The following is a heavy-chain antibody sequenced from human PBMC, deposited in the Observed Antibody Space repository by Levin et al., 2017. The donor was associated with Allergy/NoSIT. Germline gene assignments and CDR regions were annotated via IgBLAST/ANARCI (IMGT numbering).Heavy chain of an antibody. CDR1: GFTFSSHT. CDR3: VKSSLEWLVLPFDY. Sequence: GGSLRLSCAASGFTFSSHTMHWVRQAPGKELEWVALISSDGSNRDYADSVKGRFTISRDNSKNTLFLQMNSLRTEDTAVYYCVKSSLEWLVLPFDYWGQGALVTVSS. D-gene: IGHD6-19*01. CDR2: ISSDGSNR. V-gene: IGHV3-30-3*01. J-gene: IGHJ4*02.